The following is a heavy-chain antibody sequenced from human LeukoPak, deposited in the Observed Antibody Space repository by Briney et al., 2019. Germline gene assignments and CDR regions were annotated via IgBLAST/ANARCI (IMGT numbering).Heavy chain of an antibody. J-gene: IGHJ6*02. Sequence: ASVKVSCKASGYTFTSYGISWVRQRPGQGLEWMGWISAYNGNTNYAQKLQGRVTMTTDTSTSTAYMELRSLRSDDTAVYYCARDGGFLEYYYGMDVWGQGTTVTVSS. CDR1: GYTFTSYG. CDR3: ARDGGFLEYYYGMDV. CDR2: ISAYNGNT. D-gene: IGHD3-3*01. V-gene: IGHV1-18*01.